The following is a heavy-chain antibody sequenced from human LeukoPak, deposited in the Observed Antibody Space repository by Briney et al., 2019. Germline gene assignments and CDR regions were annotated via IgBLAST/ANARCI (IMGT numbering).Heavy chain of an antibody. CDR2: INHSGST. D-gene: IGHD2-2*01. J-gene: IGHJ4*02. CDR1: GGSFSGYY. CDR3: ARAAPLGYCSSTSCYGVDY. Sequence: SETLSLTCAVYGGSFSGYYWSWIRQPPGKGLERIGEINHSGSTNYNPSLKSRVTISVDTSKNQFSLKLSSVTAADTAVYYCARAAPLGYCSSTSCYGVDYWGQGTLVTVSS. V-gene: IGHV4-34*01.